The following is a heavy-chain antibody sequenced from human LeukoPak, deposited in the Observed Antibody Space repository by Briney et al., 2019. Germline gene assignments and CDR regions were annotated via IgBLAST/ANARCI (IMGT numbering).Heavy chain of an antibody. Sequence: ASVKVSCKASGYTFTSYGISWVRQAPGQGLEWMGWISAYNGNTNYAQKLQGRVTMTTDTSTSTAYMELRSLRSDDTAVYYCARVGLMGYYDSSGYYGTFDYWGQGTLVTVSS. CDR2: ISAYNGNT. D-gene: IGHD3-22*01. J-gene: IGHJ4*02. CDR1: GYTFTSYG. V-gene: IGHV1-18*01. CDR3: ARVGLMGYYDSSGYYGTFDY.